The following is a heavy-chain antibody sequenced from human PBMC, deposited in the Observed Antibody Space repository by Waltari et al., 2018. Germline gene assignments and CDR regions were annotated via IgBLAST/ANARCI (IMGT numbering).Heavy chain of an antibody. D-gene: IGHD1-1*01. J-gene: IGHJ5*01. CDR2: TKNRGKSNIT. Sequence: EVQLVESGGGLVQPGGSLRLSCVGSGFTFTDHYMDWVRQAPGKGLEWGSRTKNRGKSNITDYAASVKGRFIGSRDDSKNSLYLQMNNLQTEDTAVYYCARDTATALDSWGQGTLVIVSS. CDR1: GFTFTDHY. CDR3: ARDTATALDS. V-gene: IGHV3-72*01.